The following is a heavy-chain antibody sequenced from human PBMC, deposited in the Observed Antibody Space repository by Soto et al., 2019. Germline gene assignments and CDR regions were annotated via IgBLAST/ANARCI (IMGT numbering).Heavy chain of an antibody. V-gene: IGHV3-30*18. CDR1: GFTLRSYG. CDR3: AKEDCCGPDYCDGIDF. D-gene: IGHD2-21*01. CDR2: ISYDGSNK. Sequence: GGSLRLSCAASGFTLRSYGMHWFRHAPCRGLEWVAVISYDGSNKYYADSVKGRFTISRDNSKNTLYLQMNSLRAEDTAVYYCAKEDCCGPDYCDGIDFWSQGTTVTGS. J-gene: IGHJ6*02.